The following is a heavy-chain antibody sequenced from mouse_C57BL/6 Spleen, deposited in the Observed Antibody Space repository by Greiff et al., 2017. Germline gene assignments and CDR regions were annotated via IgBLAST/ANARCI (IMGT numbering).Heavy chain of an antibody. D-gene: IGHD1-1*01. CDR3: ARKGTQLRLDAMDY. CDR1: GYTFTSYW. J-gene: IGHJ4*01. CDR2: IHPNSGST. V-gene: IGHV1-64*01. Sequence: QVQLQQPGAELVKPGASVKLSCKASGYTFTSYWMHWVKQRPGQGLEWIGMIHPNSGSTNYNEKFKSKATLTVDKSSSTAYMQLSSLTSEDSAVYYCARKGTQLRLDAMDYWGQGTSVTVSA.